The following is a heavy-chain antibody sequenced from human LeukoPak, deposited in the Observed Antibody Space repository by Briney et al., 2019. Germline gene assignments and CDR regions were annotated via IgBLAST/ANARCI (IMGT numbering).Heavy chain of an antibody. D-gene: IGHD2-21*02. J-gene: IGHJ4*02. CDR2: ITSSGST. Sequence: GGSLRLSCAASGFTFSTYAITWVRQAPGKGLEWISTITSSGSTYYANSVKGRFTISRDNSKNTLSLQMNSLRAEDTAVYFCAKDWRDELKCHGDCLDSWGQGTLVTVPS. V-gene: IGHV3-23*01. CDR1: GFTFSTYA. CDR3: AKDWRDELKCHGDCLDS.